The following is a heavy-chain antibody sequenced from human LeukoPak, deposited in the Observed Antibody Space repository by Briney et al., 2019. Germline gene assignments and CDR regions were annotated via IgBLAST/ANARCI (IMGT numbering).Heavy chain of an antibody. D-gene: IGHD3-22*01. CDR2: IYYSGST. V-gene: IGHV4-31*03. Sequence: SQTLSLTCTVSGGSISSGGYYWSWIRQHPGKGLEWIGYIYYSGSTYYNPSLKSRVTVSVDTSKNQFSLELSSVTAADTAVYYCARASYYYDSSGYYPLFYFDYWGQGTLVTVSS. CDR1: GGSISSGGYY. J-gene: IGHJ4*02. CDR3: ARASYYYDSSGYYPLFYFDY.